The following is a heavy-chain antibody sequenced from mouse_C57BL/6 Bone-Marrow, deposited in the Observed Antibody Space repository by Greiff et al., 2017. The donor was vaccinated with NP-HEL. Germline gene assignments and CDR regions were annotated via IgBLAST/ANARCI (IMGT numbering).Heavy chain of an antibody. J-gene: IGHJ2*01. CDR1: GFTFSSYA. D-gene: IGHD3-1*01. Sequence: EVQGVESGGGLVKPGGSLKLSCAASGFTFSSYAMSWVRQTPEKRLEWVATISDGGSYTYYPDNVKGRFTISRDTAKNKLYLQMSHLKSEYTASYYCARDLGLYYFDYWGQGTTLTVSS. V-gene: IGHV5-4*01. CDR2: ISDGGSYT. CDR3: ARDLGLYYFDY.